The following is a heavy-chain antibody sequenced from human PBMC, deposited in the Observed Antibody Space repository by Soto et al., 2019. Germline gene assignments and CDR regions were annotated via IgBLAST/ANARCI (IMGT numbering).Heavy chain of an antibody. Sequence: EVQLVESGGGLVKPGGSLRLSCAASGFTFSSYSMNWVRQAPGKGLEWVSSISSSSSYIYYADSVKGRFTISRDNAKNSLYLQMNSLRAEDTAVYYCARGEGDSSGWYVHYWGQGTLVTVSS. CDR1: GFTFSSYS. CDR2: ISSSSSYI. V-gene: IGHV3-21*01. J-gene: IGHJ4*02. CDR3: ARGEGDSSGWYVHY. D-gene: IGHD6-19*01.